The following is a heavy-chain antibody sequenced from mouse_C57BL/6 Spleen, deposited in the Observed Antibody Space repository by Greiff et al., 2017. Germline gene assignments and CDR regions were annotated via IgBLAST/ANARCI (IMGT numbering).Heavy chain of an antibody. CDR3: TRERDGNYGGSYAMDY. CDR2: IDPETGGT. D-gene: IGHD2-1*01. V-gene: IGHV1-15*01. Sequence: QVQLQQSGAELVRPGASVTLSCKASGYTFTDYEMHWVKQTPVHGLEWIGAIDPETGGTAYNQKFKGKAILTAAKSSSTAYMELRSLTSEDSAVYYCTRERDGNYGGSYAMDYWGQGTSVTVSS. CDR1: GYTFTDYE. J-gene: IGHJ4*01.